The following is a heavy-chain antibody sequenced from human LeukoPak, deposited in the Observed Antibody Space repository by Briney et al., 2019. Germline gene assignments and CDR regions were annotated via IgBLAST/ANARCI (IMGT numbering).Heavy chain of an antibody. V-gene: IGHV1-2*02. Sequence: ASVKVSCKASGYTFTNYYIHWVRQAPGQGLEWMGWINPNSGGTNYAQKFQGRVTMTRDTSISTAYMELSRLRSDDTAVYYCARDLGISQFDYWGQGTLVTVSS. CDR3: ARDLGISQFDY. J-gene: IGHJ4*02. CDR1: GYTFTNYY. CDR2: INPNSGGT.